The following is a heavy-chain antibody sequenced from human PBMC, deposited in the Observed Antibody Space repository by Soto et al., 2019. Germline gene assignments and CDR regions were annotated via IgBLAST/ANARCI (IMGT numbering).Heavy chain of an antibody. Sequence: QVRLVESGGGVVQPGGSLRLSCVASGFTFKVYGMHWVRQAPGKGLEWVAVISHDGNTRFYADSVKGRFTISRDNSLDTLSLQMEALANDDTAVYFCAKMGGTVAEESGMDLWHFWFDSWGQGTPVTVSS. CDR2: ISHDGNTR. J-gene: IGHJ5*01. CDR1: GFTFKVYG. D-gene: IGHD2-21*02. V-gene: IGHV3-30*18. CDR3: AKMGGTVAEESGMDLWHFWFDS.